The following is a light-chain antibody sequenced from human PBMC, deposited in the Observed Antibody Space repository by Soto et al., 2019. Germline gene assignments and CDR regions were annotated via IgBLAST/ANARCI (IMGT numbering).Light chain of an antibody. CDR2: STN. Sequence: QAVVTQEPSLTVSPGGTVTLTCASSTGPVTSGSYPNWFQQKPGQAPRPLIYSTNTKHSWTPARFSGSLLGGKAALTLSGVPPEDEAESYCLLYYGGAQIFGTGTKVTVL. V-gene: IGLV7-43*01. CDR3: LLYYGGAQI. CDR1: TGPVTSGSY. J-gene: IGLJ1*01.